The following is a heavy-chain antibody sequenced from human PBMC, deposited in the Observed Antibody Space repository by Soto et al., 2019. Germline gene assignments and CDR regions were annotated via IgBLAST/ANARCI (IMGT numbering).Heavy chain of an antibody. CDR2: ISAYNGNT. V-gene: IGHV1-18*01. J-gene: IGHJ5*02. Sequence: GASVKVSCKASGYTFTSYGISWVRQAPGQGLEWMGWISAYNGNTNYAQKLQGRVTMTTDTSTSTAYMELRSLRSDDTAVCYCARDAEAAAGTEYNWFDPWGQGTLVTVSS. D-gene: IGHD6-13*01. CDR1: GYTFTSYG. CDR3: ARDAEAAAGTEYNWFDP.